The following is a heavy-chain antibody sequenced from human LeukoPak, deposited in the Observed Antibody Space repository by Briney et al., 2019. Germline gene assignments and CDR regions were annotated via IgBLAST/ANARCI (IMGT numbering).Heavy chain of an antibody. J-gene: IGHJ6*02. D-gene: IGHD2-15*01. CDR3: ARDGDYCSGGRCYTLSYYYGMDV. CDR1: GFTFSSYA. V-gene: IGHV3-30-3*01. Sequence: GGSLRLSCAASGFTFSSYAMHWVRQAPGKGLEGVAVISYDGSNKYYADSVKGRFTISRDNPQNTLYLQMNSLRAEDTAMYYCARDGDYCSGGRCYTLSYYYGMDVWGQGTTVTVSS. CDR2: ISYDGSNK.